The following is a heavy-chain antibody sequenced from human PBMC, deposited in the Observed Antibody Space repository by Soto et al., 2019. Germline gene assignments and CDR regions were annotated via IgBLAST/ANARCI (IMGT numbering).Heavy chain of an antibody. D-gene: IGHD5-18*01. V-gene: IGHV3-30*18. CDR3: AKDLRGIQLWLNYYYYGMDV. Sequence: QVQLVESGGGVVQPGRSLRLSCAASGFTFSSYGMHWVRQAPGKGLEWVAVISYDGSNKYYADSVKGRFTISRDNSKNTLYLQMNSLRDEDTAVYYCAKDLRGIQLWLNYYYYGMDVWGQGTTVTVSS. CDR2: ISYDGSNK. CDR1: GFTFSSYG. J-gene: IGHJ6*02.